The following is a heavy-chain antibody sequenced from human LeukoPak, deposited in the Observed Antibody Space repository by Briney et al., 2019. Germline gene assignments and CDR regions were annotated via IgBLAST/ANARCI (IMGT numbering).Heavy chain of an antibody. Sequence: GGPLRLSCAVSGITLSNYGMSWVRQAPGKGLEWVAGISDSGGSTNYADSVKGRFTISRDNPKNTLYLQMNSLRAEDTAVYYCARGGHYYDSSGSPDYWGQGTLVTVSS. D-gene: IGHD3-22*01. CDR3: ARGGHYYDSSGSPDY. V-gene: IGHV3-23*01. CDR1: GITLSNYG. J-gene: IGHJ4*02. CDR2: ISDSGGST.